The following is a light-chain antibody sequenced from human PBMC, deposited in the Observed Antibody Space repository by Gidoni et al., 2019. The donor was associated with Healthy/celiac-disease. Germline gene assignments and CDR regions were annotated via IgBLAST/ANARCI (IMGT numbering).Light chain of an antibody. CDR3: QQYNNWPRT. J-gene: IGKJ1*01. Sequence: EIVMTQSPATLSVSPGERATLSCRASQSVSSNLAWYQQKPGQAPTLLIYGASTRANGIPARFSGSGSGTEFTLTISSLQSEDFAVYYCQQYNNWPRTFGQGTKVEIK. CDR1: QSVSSN. CDR2: GAS. V-gene: IGKV3-15*01.